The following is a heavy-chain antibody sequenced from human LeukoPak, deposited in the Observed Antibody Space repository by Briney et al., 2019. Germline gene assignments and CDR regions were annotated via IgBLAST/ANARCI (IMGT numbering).Heavy chain of an antibody. CDR2: IYYSGST. CDR3: ARGSDIVATIWFDP. V-gene: IGHV4-31*03. D-gene: IGHD5-12*01. CDR1: GGSIGSGDYY. Sequence: SETLSLTCTVSGGSIGSGDYYWSWIRQHPGKGLEWIGYIYYSGSTYYNPSLKSRVTISGDTSKNQFSRKLSSVTAADTAVYYCARGSDIVATIWFDPWGQGILVTVSS. J-gene: IGHJ5*02.